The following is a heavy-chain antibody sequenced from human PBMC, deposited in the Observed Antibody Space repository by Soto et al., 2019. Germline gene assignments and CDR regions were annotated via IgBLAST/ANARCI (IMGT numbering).Heavy chain of an antibody. CDR3: ARDDAFGNENAFDL. CDR2: ISPK. V-gene: IGHV3-33*08. J-gene: IGHJ3*01. CDR1: GFIFGDHV. Sequence: VQLVESGGRLVQRGGSLRLSCSGSGFIFGDHVMDWVRQPPGKGLEWVAVISPKGHSDSVEGRFTISRDNSKDTLYLQMNNLRAEDTAVYYCARDDAFGNENAFDLWGQGTMVTVSS. D-gene: IGHD1-1*01.